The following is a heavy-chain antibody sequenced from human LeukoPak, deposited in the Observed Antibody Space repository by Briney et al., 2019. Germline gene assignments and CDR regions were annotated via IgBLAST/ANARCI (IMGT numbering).Heavy chain of an antibody. V-gene: IGHV1-18*01. CDR1: GYTFTSYG. CDR2: ISGYNGKT. J-gene: IGHJ3*02. Sequence: ASVKVSCKASGYTFTSYGISWVRQAPGQGLEWMGWISGYNGKTDSPQKFRDRVTMTTDTSTSTAYMELRSLRSDDTAVYYCARHSGGITMSYFDMWGQGTVVTVSS. CDR3: ARHSGGITMSYFDM. D-gene: IGHD3-3*01.